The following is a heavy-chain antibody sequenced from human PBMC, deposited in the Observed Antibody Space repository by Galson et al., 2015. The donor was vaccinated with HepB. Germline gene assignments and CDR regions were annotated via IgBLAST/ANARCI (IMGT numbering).Heavy chain of an antibody. V-gene: IGHV4-30-4*01. CDR1: GGSISSGDYY. CDR3: ARDQSDYGSGSYPYYGMDV. CDR2: IYYSGST. D-gene: IGHD3-10*01. Sequence: TLSLTCTVSGGSISSGDYYWSWIRQPPGKGLEWIGYIYYSGSTYYNPSLKSRVTISVDTSKNQFSLKLSSVTAADTAVYYCARDQSDYGSGSYPYYGMDVWGQGTTVTVS. J-gene: IGHJ6*02.